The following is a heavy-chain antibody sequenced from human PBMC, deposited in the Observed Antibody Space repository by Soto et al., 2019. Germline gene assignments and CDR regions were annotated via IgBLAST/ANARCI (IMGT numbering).Heavy chain of an antibody. CDR3: ARDFGSGADAFDI. CDR2: SSSSGSAI. D-gene: IGHD3-10*01. J-gene: IGHJ3*02. Sequence: GGSLRLSCAASGFTFSNYYMSWIRQAPGKGLEWISYSSSSGSAIYYADSVKGRFTISRDNAKKTLSLQMNSLTVGDTAVYYCARDFGSGADAFDIWGQGTMVTVSS. CDR1: GFTFSNYY. V-gene: IGHV3-11*01.